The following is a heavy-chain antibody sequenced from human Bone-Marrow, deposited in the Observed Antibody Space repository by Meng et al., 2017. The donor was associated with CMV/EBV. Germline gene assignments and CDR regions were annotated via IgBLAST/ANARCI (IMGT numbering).Heavy chain of an antibody. CDR2: ISAYNGNT. CDR1: GYTFTSYA. CDR3: ARRAQYCSSTSCYAMGDY. Sequence: ASVKVSCKASGYTFTSYAMNWVRQAPGQGLEWMGWISAYNGNTNYAQKLQGRVTMTTDTSTSTAYMELRSLRSDDTAVYYCARRAQYCSSTSCYAMGDYWGQGTLVTVSS. D-gene: IGHD2-2*01. V-gene: IGHV1-18*01. J-gene: IGHJ4*02.